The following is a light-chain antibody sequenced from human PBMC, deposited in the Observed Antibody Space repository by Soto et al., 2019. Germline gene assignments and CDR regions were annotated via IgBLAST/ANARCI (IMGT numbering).Light chain of an antibody. V-gene: IGKV1-12*01. Sequence: DIHMTQSPSTLSTAVVGRFKINFRASQDINKWLAWYQQKPGLAPNLVIYTASRLHGGGPSRFSGSASGTDFTLTISSLQPEDFATYYCQQGKSFPLTCGRGTKGDI. CDR3: QQGKSFPLT. CDR1: QDINKW. CDR2: TAS. J-gene: IGKJ4*01.